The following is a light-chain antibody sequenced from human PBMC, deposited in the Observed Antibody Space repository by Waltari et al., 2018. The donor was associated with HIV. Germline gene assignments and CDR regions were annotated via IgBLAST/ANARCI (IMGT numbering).Light chain of an antibody. CDR1: SSDVGNYNL. CDR2: EVT. Sequence: QSALAQPASVSGSPGQSITISCTGTSSDVGNYNLVSWYQQHPGKAPKLIIYEVTKRPSGISSRFSGSKSGVTASLTISGLQAEDEADYYCCSYATNNIFVVFGGGTKVTVL. CDR3: CSYATNNIFVV. J-gene: IGLJ3*02. V-gene: IGLV2-23*02.